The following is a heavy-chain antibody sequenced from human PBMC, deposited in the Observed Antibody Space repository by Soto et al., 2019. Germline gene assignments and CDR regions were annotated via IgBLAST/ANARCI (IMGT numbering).Heavy chain of an antibody. V-gene: IGHV1-69*01. J-gene: IGHJ6*02. D-gene: IGHD5-12*01. Sequence: QVQLVQSGAEVKKPGSSVKVSCKASGGTFSSYAISWVRQAPGQGLEWMGGIIPIFGTANYAQKFQGRVTITADEATSRASIEVRSLKSGDRAGYYCARGGYGDMAVWGQGTTVTVSS. CDR3: ARGGYGDMAV. CDR1: GGTFSSYA. CDR2: IIPIFGTA.